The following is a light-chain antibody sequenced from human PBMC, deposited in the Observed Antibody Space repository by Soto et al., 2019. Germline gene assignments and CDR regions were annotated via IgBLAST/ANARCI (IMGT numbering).Light chain of an antibody. J-gene: IGLJ2*01. CDR3: SSYTSNSTVV. Sequence: QSALTQPASVSGSPGQSITISCTGTSSDVGGYKYVSWYQQHPGKAPKLMIYEVSNRPSGVSNRFSGSKSGNTASLTISGLPAEDEADYYCSSYTSNSTVVFGGGTKLTVL. CDR1: SSDVGGYKY. V-gene: IGLV2-14*01. CDR2: EVS.